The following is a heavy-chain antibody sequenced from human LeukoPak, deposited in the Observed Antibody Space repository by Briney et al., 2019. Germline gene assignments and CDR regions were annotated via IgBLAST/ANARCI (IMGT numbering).Heavy chain of an antibody. CDR2: ITDSGGGT. Sequence: PGGSLRLSCAVSGVTFSSYSMSWVRQAPGKGLEWVSAITDSGGGTYYADSVKGRFTISRDNSKNTPYLQMKSLRVEDTAVYYCAKDSPVLTYWGQGTLVTVSS. J-gene: IGHJ4*02. CDR1: GVTFSSYS. CDR3: AKDSPVLTY. V-gene: IGHV3-23*01.